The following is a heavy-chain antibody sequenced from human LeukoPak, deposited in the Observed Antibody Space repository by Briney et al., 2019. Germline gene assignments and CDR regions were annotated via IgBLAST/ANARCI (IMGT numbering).Heavy chain of an antibody. D-gene: IGHD5-12*01. CDR3: AKSSHSGYDALYYYGMDV. CDR2: ISYDGSNK. CDR1: GFTFSSYG. Sequence: GRSLRLSCAASGFTFSSYGMHWVRQAPGKGLEWVAVISYDGSNKYYADSVKGRFTISRDNSKNTLYLQMNSLRAEDTAVYYCAKSSHSGYDALYYYGMDVWGQGTTVTVSS. J-gene: IGHJ6*02. V-gene: IGHV3-30*18.